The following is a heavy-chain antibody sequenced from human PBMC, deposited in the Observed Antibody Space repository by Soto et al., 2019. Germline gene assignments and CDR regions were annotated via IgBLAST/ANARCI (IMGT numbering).Heavy chain of an antibody. CDR2: INHSGST. J-gene: IGHJ5*02. V-gene: IGHV4-34*01. CDR1: GGSFSGYY. CDR3: ARGLGNSSSWFSYNWFDP. D-gene: IGHD6-13*01. Sequence: KTSETLSLTCAVYGGSFSGYYWSWIRQPPGKGLEWIGEINHSGSTNYNPSLKSRVTISVDTSKNQFSLKLSSVTAADTAVYYCARGLGNSSSWFSYNWFDPWGQGTLVTVSS.